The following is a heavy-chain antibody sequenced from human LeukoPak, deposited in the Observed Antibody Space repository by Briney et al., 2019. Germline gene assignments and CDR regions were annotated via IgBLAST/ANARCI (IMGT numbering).Heavy chain of an antibody. CDR3: ARDGYSYGSGYYGMDV. CDR2: IKQDGSEK. Sequence: PGGSLRLSCAASGFTFSSYWMSWVRQSPGKGLEWVANIKQDGSEKYYVDSVKGRFTISRDNAKKSLYLQMNSLRAEDTAVYYCARDGYSYGSGYYGMDVWGQGTTVTVSS. CDR1: GFTFSSYW. J-gene: IGHJ6*02. V-gene: IGHV3-7*01. D-gene: IGHD5-18*01.